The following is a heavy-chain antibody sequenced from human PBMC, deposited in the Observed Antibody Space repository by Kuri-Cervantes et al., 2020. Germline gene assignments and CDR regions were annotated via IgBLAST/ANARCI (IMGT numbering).Heavy chain of an antibody. CDR1: GYTFTGYD. J-gene: IGHJ4*02. CDR3: AGRYSSGWSFDY. Sequence: ASVKVSCKASGYTFTGYDMHWVRQAPGQGLEWMGWINPNSGGTNYAQKFQGRVTMTRNTSISTAYMELSSLRSEDTAVYYCAGRYSSGWSFDYWGQGTLVTVSS. D-gene: IGHD6-19*01. CDR2: INPNSGGT. V-gene: IGHV1-2*02.